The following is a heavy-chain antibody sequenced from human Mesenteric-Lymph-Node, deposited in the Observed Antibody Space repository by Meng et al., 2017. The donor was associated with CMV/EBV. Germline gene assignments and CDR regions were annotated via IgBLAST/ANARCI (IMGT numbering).Heavy chain of an antibody. J-gene: IGHJ5*02. CDR2: IYYGST. CDR1: GDSISNGAYS. D-gene: IGHD2-21*02. V-gene: IGHV4-30-2*01. Sequence: LTCAVSGDSISNGAYSWNWIRQQPGKGLEWVGYIYYGSTYYNPSLRGRVTISVDKSKNQFFLNLDSMTAADTAIYYCARSKVTMLDTWGQGTLVTVSS. CDR3: ARSKVTMLDT.